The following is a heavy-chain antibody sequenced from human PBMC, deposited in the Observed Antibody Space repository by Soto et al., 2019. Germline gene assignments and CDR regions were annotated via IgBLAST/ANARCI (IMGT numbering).Heavy chain of an antibody. D-gene: IGHD3-9*01. V-gene: IGHV4-31*03. CDR2: IYYSGST. J-gene: IGHJ6*02. Sequence: KTSETLSLTCTVSGGSISSGGYYWSWIRQHPGKGLEWIGYIYYSGSTYYNPSLKSRVTISVDTSKNQFSLKLSSVTAADTAVYYCARRPDYDISAPPVGGMDVWGQGTTVTVSS. CDR3: ARRPDYDISAPPVGGMDV. CDR1: GGSISSGGYY.